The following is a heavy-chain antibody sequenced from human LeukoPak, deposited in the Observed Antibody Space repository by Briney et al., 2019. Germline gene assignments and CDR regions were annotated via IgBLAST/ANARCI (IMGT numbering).Heavy chain of an antibody. CDR2: ISGSGGST. J-gene: IGHJ4*02. CDR3: AKGDYYDSSGYYGLVDY. D-gene: IGHD3-22*01. V-gene: IGHV3-23*01. Sequence: GGSLRLSCAASGFTFSSYAMSWVRQAPGKGLEWVSAISGSGGSTYYADPVKGRFTISRDNSKNTLYLQMNSLRAEDTAVYYCAKGDYYDSSGYYGLVDYWGQGTLVTVSS. CDR1: GFTFSSYA.